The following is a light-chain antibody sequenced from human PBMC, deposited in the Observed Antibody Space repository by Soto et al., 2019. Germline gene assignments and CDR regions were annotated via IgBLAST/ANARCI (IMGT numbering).Light chain of an antibody. CDR2: GAS. CDR3: QQYNNWPRM. J-gene: IGKJ1*01. CDR1: QSVSSN. V-gene: IGKV3-15*01. Sequence: EIVMTQSPATLSVSPGERATLSCRASQSVSSNLGWYQQKPGQAPRLLIYGASTRATGIPARFSGSGSGTEFTLTISSLQSEDFAVYYCQQYNNWPRMFGQGTKV.